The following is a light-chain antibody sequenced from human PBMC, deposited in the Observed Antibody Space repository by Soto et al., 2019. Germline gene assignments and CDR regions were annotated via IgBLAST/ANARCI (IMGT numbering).Light chain of an antibody. Sequence: DIQVTQSPSSLSASVGDRVAISGRASQSISGYLNWYQQKPGKATKLMIFDASSLQSGVPSRFSGRGSGAEYTLTFCSLQPEDFANYFCQHSYSNFPITFGQGTRLEIK. CDR1: QSISGY. V-gene: IGKV1-39*01. J-gene: IGKJ5*01. CDR2: DAS. CDR3: QHSYSNFPIT.